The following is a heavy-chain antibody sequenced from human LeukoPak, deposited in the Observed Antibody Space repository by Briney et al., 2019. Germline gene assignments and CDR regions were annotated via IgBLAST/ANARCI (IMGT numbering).Heavy chain of an antibody. CDR1: GGSFSGYY. CDR2: INHSGST. Sequence: PSETLSLTCAVYGGSFSGYYWSWIRQPPGKGLEWIGEINHSGSTNYNPPLKSRVTISVDTSKNQFSLKLSSVTAADTAVYYCARVMYYDYVWGSYRATYNWFDPWGQGTLVTVSS. CDR3: ARVMYYDYVWGSYRATYNWFDP. J-gene: IGHJ5*02. V-gene: IGHV4-34*01. D-gene: IGHD3-16*02.